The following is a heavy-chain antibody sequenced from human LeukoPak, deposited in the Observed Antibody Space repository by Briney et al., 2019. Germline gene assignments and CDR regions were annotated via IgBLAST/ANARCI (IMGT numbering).Heavy chain of an antibody. Sequence: GGSLRLSCAASGFTFDDYAMHWVRQTPGKGLEWVSGISWNSSSIGYADSVKGRFTISRDNAKNSLYLQMNSLRAEDTAVYYCARDKGWSGYYRTSNYYYYGMDVWGQGTTVTVSS. V-gene: IGHV3-9*01. CDR1: GFTFDDYA. D-gene: IGHD3-3*01. J-gene: IGHJ6*02. CDR3: ARDKGWSGYYRTSNYYYYGMDV. CDR2: ISWNSSSI.